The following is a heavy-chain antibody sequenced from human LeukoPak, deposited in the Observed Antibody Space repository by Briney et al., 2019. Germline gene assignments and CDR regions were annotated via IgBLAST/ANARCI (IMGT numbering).Heavy chain of an antibody. J-gene: IGHJ3*02. CDR1: GGSFSGYY. CDR2: INHSASN. D-gene: IGHD6-19*01. CDR3: ATIAVAGFDAFDI. V-gene: IGHV4-34*01. Sequence: SETLSLTGAVYGGSFSGYYWSWIRQPPGKGLEWIGEINHSASNNYTPYLQSRVTISVDTSKNPFTLKLSPVTAADTAVYYCATIAVAGFDAFDIWGQGTMVTVSS.